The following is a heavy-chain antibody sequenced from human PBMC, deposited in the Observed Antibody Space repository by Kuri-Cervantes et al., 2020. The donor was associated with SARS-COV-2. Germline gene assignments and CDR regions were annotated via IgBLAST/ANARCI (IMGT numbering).Heavy chain of an antibody. CDR3: ARYASMPPHFLYYYYMDV. J-gene: IGHJ6*03. CDR1: GYTFTSYG. Sequence: ASVKVSCKASGYTFTSYGISWVRQAPGQGLERMGWISAYNGNTNYAQKLQGRVTMTTDTSTSTAYMELRSLRSDDTAVYYCARYASMPPHFLYYYYMDVWGKGTTVTVSS. V-gene: IGHV1-18*01. CDR2: ISAYNGNT. D-gene: IGHD2/OR15-2a*01.